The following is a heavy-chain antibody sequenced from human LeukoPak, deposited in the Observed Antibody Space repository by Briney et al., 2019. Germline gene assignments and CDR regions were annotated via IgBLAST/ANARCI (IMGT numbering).Heavy chain of an antibody. D-gene: IGHD2-15*01. CDR2: ISADSNTI. V-gene: IGHV3-48*02. J-gene: IGHJ2*01. CDR3: ARGRAAPTWFFDL. Sequence: GGSLRLSCAASGLTFSIYSMNWVRQAPGEGLEWLPYISADSNTIYYADSVKGRFTISRDNAKTSLYLQMNTLRDEDTAVYYCARGRAAPTWFFDLWGRGTLVLVSS. CDR1: GLTFSIYS.